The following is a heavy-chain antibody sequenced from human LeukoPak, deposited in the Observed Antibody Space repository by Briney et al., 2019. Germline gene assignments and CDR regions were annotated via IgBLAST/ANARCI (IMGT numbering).Heavy chain of an antibody. CDR3: ARHYSSSWFFDY. Sequence: MASETLSLTCTVSGGSISSYYWSWIRQPAGKGLEWIGRIYTSGSTNYNPSLKSRVAISLDTSKNQFSLKLTSVTAADTAVYYCARHYSSSWFFDYWGQGTLVTVSS. V-gene: IGHV4-4*07. D-gene: IGHD6-13*01. J-gene: IGHJ4*02. CDR2: IYTSGST. CDR1: GGSISSYY.